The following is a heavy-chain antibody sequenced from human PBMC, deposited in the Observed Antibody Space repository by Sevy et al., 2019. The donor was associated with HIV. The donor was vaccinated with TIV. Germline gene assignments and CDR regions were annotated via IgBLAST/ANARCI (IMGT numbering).Heavy chain of an antibody. J-gene: IGHJ4*02. D-gene: IGHD6-19*01. CDR3: ARGGGNSVWFYYFDY. CDR2: ISYDGNNK. CDR1: GFTFSSYA. V-gene: IGHV3-30-3*01. Sequence: QLGGSLRLSCAASGFTFSSYAMNWVRQAPGKGLEWVAVISYDGNNKYYADSVKGRFTISRDNSKNTLYLQMNSLRAEDTAVYYCARGGGNSVWFYYFDYWGQGTLVTVSS.